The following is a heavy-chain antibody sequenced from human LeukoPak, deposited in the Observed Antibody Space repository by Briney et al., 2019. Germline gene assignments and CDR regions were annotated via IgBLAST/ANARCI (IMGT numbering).Heavy chain of an antibody. Sequence: ESGPTLVKHTQTLTRTCTFAGFSLSTSGVGVGWIRQPPGQDLEWLALIYWDDDKRYSPSLKSRLTITKDTSKNRVVLTMTNMDPVDTATYYCAHSQSSGYYGIDYWGQGTLVTVSS. D-gene: IGHD3-22*01. V-gene: IGHV2-5*02. CDR3: AHSQSSGYYGIDY. J-gene: IGHJ4*02. CDR1: GFSLSTSGVG. CDR2: IYWDDDK.